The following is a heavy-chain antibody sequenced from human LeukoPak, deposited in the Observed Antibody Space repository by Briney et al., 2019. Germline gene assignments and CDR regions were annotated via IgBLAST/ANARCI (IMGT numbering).Heavy chain of an antibody. J-gene: IGHJ5*02. CDR3: ARGYCSGGTCYLVENWFDP. V-gene: IGHV1-2*06. D-gene: IGHD2-15*01. CDR2: INPNSGDT. Sequence: ASVKVSCKASGYTFTVYYMYWVRQAPGQGLEWMGRINPNSGDTDYAQNFQGRVTVTRDTSISTAHMELTNLRSDDTAVYYCARGYCSGGTCYLVENWFDPWGQGTLVTVSS. CDR1: GYTFTVYY.